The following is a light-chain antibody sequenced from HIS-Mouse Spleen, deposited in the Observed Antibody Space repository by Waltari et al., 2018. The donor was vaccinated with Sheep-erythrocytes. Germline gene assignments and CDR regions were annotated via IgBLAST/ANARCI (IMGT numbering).Light chain of an antibody. V-gene: IGLV2-23*01. CDR3: CSYAGSSTPWV. CDR1: SSDVGSSNL. CDR2: EGS. J-gene: IGLJ3*02. Sequence: QSALTQPASVSGSPGQSSTISCTGTSSDVGSSNLVPWYQQHPGKAPKLMIYEGSKRPSGVSNRFSGSKSGNTASLTISGLQAEDEADYYCCSYAGSSTPWVFGGGTKLTVL.